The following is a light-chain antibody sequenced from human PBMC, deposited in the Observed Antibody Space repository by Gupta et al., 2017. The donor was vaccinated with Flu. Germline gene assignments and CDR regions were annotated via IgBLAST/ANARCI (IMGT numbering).Light chain of an antibody. V-gene: IGLV2-23*01. CDR1: SSDVGSYNL. CDR2: EGD. Sequence: QSALTPPPPASGPPGQSITIPCTGTSSDVGSYNLVSCFQQHPAKAAQLMIYEGDKRPSGVSNRFSGAKCGNTASLTXSXLQAEDXADYCCCSYAIINTLVFGGGTRLTAL. J-gene: IGLJ2*01. CDR3: CSYAIINTLV.